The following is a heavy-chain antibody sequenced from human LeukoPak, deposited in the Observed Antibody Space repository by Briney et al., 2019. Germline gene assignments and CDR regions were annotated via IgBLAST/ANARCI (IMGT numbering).Heavy chain of an antibody. Sequence: GGSLRLSCAVSGFTFSSYWMHWVRQAPGKGLVWVSRVNTDESRTNHADSVKGRVTISRDDAKNTVYLQMNSLRAEDTAVYYCARGASGSYYVDYWGQGTLVTVSS. J-gene: IGHJ4*02. V-gene: IGHV3-74*01. CDR3: ARGASGSYYVDY. CDR1: GFTFSSYW. CDR2: VNTDESRT. D-gene: IGHD1-26*01.